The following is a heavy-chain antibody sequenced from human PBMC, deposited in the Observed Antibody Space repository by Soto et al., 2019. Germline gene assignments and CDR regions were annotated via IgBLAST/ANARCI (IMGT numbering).Heavy chain of an antibody. V-gene: IGHV3-64D*06. D-gene: IGHD2-2*01. J-gene: IGHJ6*02. CDR2: IHTRGEAT. CDR1: GFTFTSHA. CDR3: VKGRAKRCHGTSCGLGMDV. Sequence: LGLSCSASGFTFTSHAMHWVRQAQGKGQEYISTIHTRGEATFYADAVRGRFVVSRDNSNNTLDLQMTGLKHEDTGVYYCVKGRAKRCHGTSCGLGMDVWGQGTTVTVSS.